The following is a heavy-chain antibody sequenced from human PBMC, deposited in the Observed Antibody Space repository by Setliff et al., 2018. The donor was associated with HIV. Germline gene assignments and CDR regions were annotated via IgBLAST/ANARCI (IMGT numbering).Heavy chain of an antibody. J-gene: IGHJ4*02. CDR3: ARVALLNDHILTAPEYVEI. D-gene: IGHD3-16*01. CDR2: VYHSGTT. CDR1: GDSISRYY. Sequence: PSETLSLTCSVSGDSISRYYWSWIRQSPARGLEWIGYVYHSGTTNFNPSLKSRVTMSLDTSRSQLSRNLRYVTAADTGVYYCARVALLNDHILTAPEYVEIWGQGTQVTVSS. V-gene: IGHV4-59*03.